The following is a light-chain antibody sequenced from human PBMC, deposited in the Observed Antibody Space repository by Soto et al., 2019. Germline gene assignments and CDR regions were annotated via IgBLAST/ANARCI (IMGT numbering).Light chain of an antibody. V-gene: IGLV1-44*01. CDR1: SSNIGSNT. J-gene: IGLJ2*01. Sequence: QSVLTQPPSASGTPGQRVTISCSGSSSNIGSNTVNWYQQLPGTAPKLLIYSSNQRPSGVPDRFSGSRSGTSASLAISGLQSEDEADYCCAAWDDRLNAVVFGGGTKLTVL. CDR2: SSN. CDR3: AAWDDRLNAVV.